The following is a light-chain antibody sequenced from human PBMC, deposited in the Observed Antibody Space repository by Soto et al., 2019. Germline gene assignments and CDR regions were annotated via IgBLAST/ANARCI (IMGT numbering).Light chain of an antibody. CDR2: DAS. CDR1: QNISVW. Sequence: DIQMTQSPSTLSASVGDGVTITCRASQNISVWLAWYQQRPGKAPKFLIYDASNLETGVSSRFIGSGSGTEFTLTIRSLQPDDFATYYCQQYDSSSQTFGQGTKLEIK. CDR3: QQYDSSSQT. J-gene: IGKJ2*01. V-gene: IGKV1-5*01.